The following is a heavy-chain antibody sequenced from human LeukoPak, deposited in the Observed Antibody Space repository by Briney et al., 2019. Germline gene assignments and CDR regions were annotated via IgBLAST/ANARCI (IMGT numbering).Heavy chain of an antibody. CDR3: ARDTDSITIFGVGQIDY. CDR1: GFTFSSYG. D-gene: IGHD3-3*01. CDR2: ISYDGSNK. V-gene: IGHV3-30*03. Sequence: PGRSLRLSCAASGFTFSSYGMHWVRQAPGKGLEWVAVISYDGSNKYYADSVKGRFTISRDNSKNTLYLQMNSLRAEDTAVYYCARDTDSITIFGVGQIDYWGQGTLVTVSS. J-gene: IGHJ4*02.